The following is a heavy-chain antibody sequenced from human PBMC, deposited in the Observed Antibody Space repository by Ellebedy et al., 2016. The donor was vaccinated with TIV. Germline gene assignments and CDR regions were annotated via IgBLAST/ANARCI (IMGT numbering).Heavy chain of an antibody. D-gene: IGHD5-12*01. Sequence: SETLSLTXTVSGGSISSSSYYWGWIRQPPGKGLEWIGSIYYSGSTYYNPSLKSRVAISVDTSKNQFSLKLSSVTAADTAVYYCQVATNHYYYYYYMDVWGKGTTVTVSS. CDR3: QVATNHYYYYYYMDV. V-gene: IGHV4-39*07. J-gene: IGHJ6*03. CDR1: GGSISSSSYY. CDR2: IYYSGST.